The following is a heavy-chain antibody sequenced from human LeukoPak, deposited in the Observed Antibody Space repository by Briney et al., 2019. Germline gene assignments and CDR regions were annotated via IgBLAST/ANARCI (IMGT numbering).Heavy chain of an antibody. D-gene: IGHD2-2*01. Sequence: SVKVSCKAFGGTFSSYAISWVRQAPGQGLEWMGGIIPIFGTANYAQKFQGRVTITTDESTSTAYMELSSLRSGDTAVYYCARVHITHCSSTSCPSSSSWAEFDYWGQGTLVTVSS. J-gene: IGHJ4*02. CDR2: IIPIFGTA. CDR3: ARVHITHCSSTSCPSSSSWAEFDY. CDR1: GGTFSSYA. V-gene: IGHV1-69*05.